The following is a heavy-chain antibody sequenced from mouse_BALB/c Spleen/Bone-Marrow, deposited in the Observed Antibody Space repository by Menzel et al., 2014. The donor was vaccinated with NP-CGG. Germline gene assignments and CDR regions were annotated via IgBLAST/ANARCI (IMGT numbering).Heavy chain of an antibody. CDR2: ISNGGGST. J-gene: IGHJ4*01. V-gene: IGHV5-12*02. Sequence: EVQVVESGGGLVRPGGSLKLSCATSGFTFSDYYMYWVRQTPEKRLEWVAYISNGGGSTYYPDTVKGRFTISRDNAKNTLYLQMSRLKSEDTAMYYCARNAFYRGYAMDYWGQGTSVTVSS. CDR3: ARNAFYRGYAMDY. D-gene: IGHD2-12*01. CDR1: GFTFSDYY.